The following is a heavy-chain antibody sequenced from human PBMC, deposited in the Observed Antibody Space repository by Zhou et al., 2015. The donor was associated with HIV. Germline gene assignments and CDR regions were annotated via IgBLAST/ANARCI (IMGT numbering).Heavy chain of an antibody. Sequence: QVQLVQSGAEVKKPGSSVKVSCKASGGTFSSYAISWVRQAPGQGLEWMGGIIPIFGTANYAQKFQGRVTITADESTSTAYMELSSLRSEDTAVYYCAREKEDIVVVVAAGRGAFDIWGQGTMVTVSS. CDR1: GGTFSSYA. V-gene: IGHV1-69*01. J-gene: IGHJ3*02. CDR2: IIPIFGTA. CDR3: AREKEDIVVVVAAGRGAFDI. D-gene: IGHD2-15*01.